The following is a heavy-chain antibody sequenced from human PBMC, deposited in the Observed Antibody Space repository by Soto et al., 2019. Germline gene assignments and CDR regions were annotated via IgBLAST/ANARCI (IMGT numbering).Heavy chain of an antibody. V-gene: IGHV1-18*01. J-gene: IGHJ4*02. D-gene: IGHD1-1*01. Sequence: ASVKVSCKASGFTFTSFGIGWVRQAPGQGLEYLGWITVSNGHAEYAQKFQGRVSMTADTSTSTAYMEVKSLTSDDTAVYYCARWLQLRPLDYWGQGTLVTVSS. CDR1: GFTFTSFG. CDR2: ITVSNGHA. CDR3: ARWLQLRPLDY.